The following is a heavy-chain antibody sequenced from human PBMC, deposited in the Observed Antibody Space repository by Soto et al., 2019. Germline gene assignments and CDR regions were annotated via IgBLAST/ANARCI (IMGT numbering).Heavy chain of an antibody. CDR2: INIDGSST. V-gene: IGHV3-74*01. CDR1: GFTFRSYW. Sequence: PGGSLRLSCAASGFTFRSYWIHWGRQAPGKGLVWVSRINIDGSSTSYADSVKGRFTISRDNAKNTLYLQMNSLRAEDTAVYYCARGRAQTGYYDSSGYYLDWFDPWGQGTLVTVSS. J-gene: IGHJ5*02. D-gene: IGHD3-22*01. CDR3: ARGRAQTGYYDSSGYYLDWFDP.